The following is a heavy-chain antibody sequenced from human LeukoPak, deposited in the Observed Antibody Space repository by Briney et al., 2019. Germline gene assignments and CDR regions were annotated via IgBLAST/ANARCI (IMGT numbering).Heavy chain of an antibody. CDR2: IFYGGNI. J-gene: IGHJ4*02. CDR3: ASPSHCTSDSCQKYFDY. D-gene: IGHD2-2*01. V-gene: IGHV4-39*01. CDR1: GDSISSISHY. Sequence: SSETLSLTCTVSGDSISSISHYWGWIRQPPGKGLEWIGSIFYGGNIYYNPSLKSRVTISIDTSRNQFSLKLSSVTAADTAVYYCASPSHCTSDSCQKYFDYWGQGTLVTVSS.